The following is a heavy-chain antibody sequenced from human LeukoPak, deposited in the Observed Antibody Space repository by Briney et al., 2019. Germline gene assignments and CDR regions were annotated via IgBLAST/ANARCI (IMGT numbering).Heavy chain of an antibody. CDR1: GGSFSGYY. Sequence: SETLSLTCAVYGGSFSGYYWSWIRQPPGKGLEWIGEINHSGSTNYNPSLKSRVTISVDTSKKQFSLKLSSVTAADTAVYYCAGSSGQLYYYYYYMDVWGKGTTVTVSS. V-gene: IGHV4-34*01. CDR3: AGSSGQLYYYYYYMDV. J-gene: IGHJ6*03. D-gene: IGHD6-25*01. CDR2: INHSGST.